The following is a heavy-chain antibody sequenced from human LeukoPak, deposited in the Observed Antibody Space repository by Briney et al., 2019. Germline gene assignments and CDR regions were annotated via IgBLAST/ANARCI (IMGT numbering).Heavy chain of an antibody. Sequence: GGSLRLSCAASGFTFSSYAMSWVRQAPGKGLEWVSGISGSGVSTYADSVKGRFTISRDNSKNTLYLQMNNLRAEDTAIYYCAKDLPGWRYLGSGSFDIWGQGTMVTVSS. CDR1: GFTFSSYA. J-gene: IGHJ3*02. V-gene: IGHV3-23*01. CDR2: ISGSGVST. D-gene: IGHD3-3*01. CDR3: AKDLPGWRYLGSGSFDI.